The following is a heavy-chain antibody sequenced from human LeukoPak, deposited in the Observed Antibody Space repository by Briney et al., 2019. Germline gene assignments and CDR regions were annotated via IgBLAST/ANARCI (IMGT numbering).Heavy chain of an antibody. D-gene: IGHD6-13*01. CDR3: ARARGIAAAVPHDAFDI. CDR1: GGSISSNTYY. J-gene: IGHJ3*02. CDR2: IYHSVST. Sequence: SETLSLTCTVSGGSISSNTYYWGWIRQPPGNGLEWIVSIYHSVSTYYNPSLKSRVTISVDTSKNQFSLKLGSLTAADTAVYYCARARGIAAAVPHDAFDIWGQGTMVTVSS. V-gene: IGHV4-39*07.